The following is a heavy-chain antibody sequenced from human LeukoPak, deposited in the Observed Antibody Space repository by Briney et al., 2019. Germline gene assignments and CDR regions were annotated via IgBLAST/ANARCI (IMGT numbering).Heavy chain of an antibody. J-gene: IGHJ4*02. D-gene: IGHD3-16*01. CDR2: ISYDGSNK. V-gene: IGHV3-30*03. Sequence: GGSLRLSCAASGFTFSSYGMHWVRQAPGKGLEWVAVISYDGSNKYYADSVKGRFTISRDNSKNTLYLQMGSLRAEDMAVYYCARVLWHGGMDYWGQGTLVTVSS. CDR1: GFTFSSYG. CDR3: ARVLWHGGMDY.